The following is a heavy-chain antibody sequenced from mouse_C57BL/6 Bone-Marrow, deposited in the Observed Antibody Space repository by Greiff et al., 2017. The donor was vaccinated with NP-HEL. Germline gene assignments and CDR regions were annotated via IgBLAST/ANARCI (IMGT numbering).Heavy chain of an antibody. Sequence: EVQLQQSGAELVRPGASVKLSCTASGFNIKDDYMHWVKQRPEQGLEWIGWIDPENGDTESASKFQGKATITADTSSNTAYLQLSSLTSEDTAVYYCTIFYLFDYWGQGTTLTVSS. D-gene: IGHD5-5*01. CDR3: TIFYLFDY. CDR1: GFNIKDDY. V-gene: IGHV14-4*01. CDR2: IDPENGDT. J-gene: IGHJ2*01.